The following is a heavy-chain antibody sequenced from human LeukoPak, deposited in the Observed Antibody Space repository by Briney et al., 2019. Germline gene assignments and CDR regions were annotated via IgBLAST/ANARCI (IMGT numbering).Heavy chain of an antibody. CDR1: GFTFSGYG. J-gene: IGHJ4*02. D-gene: IGHD3-22*01. CDR3: ARDSGGGPDTSGYSGY. V-gene: IGHV3-33*01. CDR2: IWYDGSNK. Sequence: GRSLRLSCSASGFTFSGYGMHWVRQAPGKGLEWVAVIWYDGSNKYYADSVKGRFTISRDNSKNTLYLQMNSLRADDTAVYYCARDSGGGPDTSGYSGYWGQGALVTVSS.